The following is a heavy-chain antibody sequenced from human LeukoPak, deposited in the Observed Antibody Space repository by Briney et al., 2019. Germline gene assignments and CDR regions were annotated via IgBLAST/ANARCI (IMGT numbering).Heavy chain of an antibody. Sequence: GGSLRLSCSASGFTFNRFYLHWVRQAPGKGLEFVSHISSNGATTYYADSVKGRFTISRDNSKNTLYLQMSSLRADDTAVYYCVKDGPGGAERGRYFDYWGQGTLVTVSS. CDR2: ISSNGATT. D-gene: IGHD3-16*01. CDR3: VKDGPGGAERGRYFDY. V-gene: IGHV3-64D*06. CDR1: GFTFNRFY. J-gene: IGHJ4*02.